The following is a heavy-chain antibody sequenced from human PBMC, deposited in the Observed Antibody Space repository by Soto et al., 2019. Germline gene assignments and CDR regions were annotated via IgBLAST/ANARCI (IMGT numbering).Heavy chain of an antibody. V-gene: IGHV3-7*01. CDR2: IKGDGSGG. CDR1: GFTFSNYW. J-gene: IGHJ3*02. CDR3: ARDVSTGSSGWYFDAFDI. Sequence: QLVESGGGLVQPGGSLRLSCAASGFTFSNYWMTWVRQAPGKGLEWVANIKGDGSGGSYLDSVRGRVTVSRDNARNSLYLQMNSLRAEDTALYYCARDVSTGSSGWYFDAFDIWGQGTMVTVSS. D-gene: IGHD6-13*01.